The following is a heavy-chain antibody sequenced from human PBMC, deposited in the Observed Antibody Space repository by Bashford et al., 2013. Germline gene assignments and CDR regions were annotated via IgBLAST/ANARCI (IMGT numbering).Heavy chain of an antibody. CDR3: VRDGSVNYYQNIGYFXGYFDL. V-gene: IGHV3-30*04. J-gene: IGHJ4*02. D-gene: IGHD3-22*01. Sequence: VRQAPGKGLEWVAFVSHESSERFYTDSVKGRFTISRDNSKNTLYLQMNSLGPEDTAVYHCVRDGSVNYYQNIGYFXGYFDLWGLGALVTVSS. CDR2: VSHESSER.